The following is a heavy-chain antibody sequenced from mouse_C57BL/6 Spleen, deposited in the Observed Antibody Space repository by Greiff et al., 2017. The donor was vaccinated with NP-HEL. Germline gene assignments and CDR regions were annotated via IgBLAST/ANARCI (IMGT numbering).Heavy chain of an antibody. CDR2: IDPSDSYT. D-gene: IGHD1-1*01. V-gene: IGHV1-69*01. CDR1: GYTFTSYW. J-gene: IGHJ4*01. Sequence: QVQLQQPGAELVMPGASVKLSCKASGYTFTSYWMHWVKQRPGQGLEWIGEIDPSDSYTNYNQKFKGKSTLTVDKSSSTAYMQLSSLTSEDSAVCYCASSGRDYYYAMDYWGQGTSVTVSS. CDR3: ASSGRDYYYAMDY.